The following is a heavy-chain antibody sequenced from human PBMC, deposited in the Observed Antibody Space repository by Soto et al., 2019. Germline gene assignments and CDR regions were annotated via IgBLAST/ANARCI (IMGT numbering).Heavy chain of an antibody. CDR3: ARWSAIVGGADALDV. J-gene: IGHJ3*01. D-gene: IGHD1-26*01. CDR2: LIAYNGDT. Sequence: QVQLVQSGAEVKKPGASVRVSCKTSGYTFINYGITWVRQAPGQGLEWMGWLIAYNGDTSSSEKLQDRFTMTTDTSTNTVYMELRSLTSDDTVVYYCARWSAIVGGADALDVWGQGTMVIVSS. CDR1: GYTFINYG. V-gene: IGHV1-18*01.